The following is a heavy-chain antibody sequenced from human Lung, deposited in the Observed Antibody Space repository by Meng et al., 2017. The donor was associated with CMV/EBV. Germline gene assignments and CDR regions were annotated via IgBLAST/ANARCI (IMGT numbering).Heavy chain of an antibody. Sequence: SFTNHWIAWVRQMPGKGLKWMGVSYPGNSDTRYSPSFQGQVTISVDKSINTAYLQWSRLKASDNAMYYCARRLLSGSYFGAHWFDTWGQGTLVTVSS. CDR1: SFTNHW. V-gene: IGHV5-51*01. J-gene: IGHJ5*02. CDR3: ARRLLSGSYFGAHWFDT. CDR2: SYPGNSDT. D-gene: IGHD1-26*01.